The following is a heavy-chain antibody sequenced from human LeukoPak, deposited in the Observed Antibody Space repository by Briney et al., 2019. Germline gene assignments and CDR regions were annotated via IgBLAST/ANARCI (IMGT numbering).Heavy chain of an antibody. CDR1: GYSFTSYW. CDR3: ARRYYDSSGYEPLAFDI. D-gene: IGHD3-22*01. J-gene: IGHJ3*02. Sequence: GESLKISCKGSGYSFTSYWIGWVRQMPGKGLEWMGIIYPGDSDTRYSPSSQGQVTISADKSISTAYLQWSSLKASDTAVYYCARRYYDSSGYEPLAFDIWGQGTVVTVSS. CDR2: IYPGDSDT. V-gene: IGHV5-51*01.